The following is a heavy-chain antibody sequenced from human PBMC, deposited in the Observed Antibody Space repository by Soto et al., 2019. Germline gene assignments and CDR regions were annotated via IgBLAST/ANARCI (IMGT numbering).Heavy chain of an antibody. J-gene: IGHJ6*02. D-gene: IGHD5-18*01. Sequence: GGSLRLSCAASGFPFSSYAMSWVRQAPGKGLEWVSAISGSGGSTYYADSVKGRFTISRDNSKNTLYLQMNSLRAEDTAVYYCAKDREDTASYYYYGMDVWGQGTTVTVSS. CDR3: AKDREDTASYYYYGMDV. CDR2: ISGSGGST. CDR1: GFPFSSYA. V-gene: IGHV3-23*01.